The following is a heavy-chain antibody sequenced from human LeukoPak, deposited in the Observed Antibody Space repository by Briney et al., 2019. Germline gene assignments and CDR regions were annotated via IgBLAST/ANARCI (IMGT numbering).Heavy chain of an antibody. CDR3: ARGGYNWFDP. J-gene: IGHJ5*02. Sequence: SETLFLTCAVYGGSFSGYYWSWIRQPAGKGLEWIGRIYTSGSTNYNPSLKSRVTMSVDTSKNQFSLKLSSVTAADTAVYYCARGGYNWFDPWGQGTLVTVSS. CDR1: GGSFSGYY. CDR2: IYTSGST. D-gene: IGHD3-16*01. V-gene: IGHV4-59*10.